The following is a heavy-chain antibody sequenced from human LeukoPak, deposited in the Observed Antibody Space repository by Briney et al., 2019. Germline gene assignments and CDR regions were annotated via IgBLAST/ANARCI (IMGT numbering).Heavy chain of an antibody. D-gene: IGHD3-3*01. CDR2: SNTNSGGT. CDR1: GYTFTGYY. J-gene: IGHJ6*03. V-gene: IGHV1-2*02. Sequence: GASVKVSCKASGYTFTGYYMHWVRQAPGQGLEWMGWSNTNSGGTNYAQKFQGRVTMTRDKPISKAYMELRRLRSDDTAVYYCARSGRDMDVWGKGTTVTVSS. CDR3: ARSGRDMDV.